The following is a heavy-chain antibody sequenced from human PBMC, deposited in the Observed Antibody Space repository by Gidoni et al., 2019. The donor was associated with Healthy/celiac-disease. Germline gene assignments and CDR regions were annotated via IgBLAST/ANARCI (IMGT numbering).Heavy chain of an antibody. Sequence: QLQLQESGPGLVKPSETLSLTCTVSGGSISSSSYYWGWIRQPPGKGLEWIGSIYYSGSTYYNPSLKSRVTISVDTSKNQFSLKLSSVTAADTAVYYCAGGVDSSGYLPFDYWGQGTLVTVSS. J-gene: IGHJ4*02. CDR2: IYYSGST. D-gene: IGHD3-22*01. V-gene: IGHV4-39*01. CDR1: GGSISSSSYY. CDR3: AGGVDSSGYLPFDY.